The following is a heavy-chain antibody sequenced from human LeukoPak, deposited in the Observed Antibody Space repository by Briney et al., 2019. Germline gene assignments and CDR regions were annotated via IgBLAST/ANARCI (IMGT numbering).Heavy chain of an antibody. CDR1: GGSISSYY. D-gene: IGHD2-2*01. Sequence: SETLSLTCTVSGGSISSYYWSWIRQPAGKGLEWIGRIYTSGSTNYNPSLKSRVTMSVDTSKNQFSLKLSSVTAADTAVYYCARDAIVVVPAAYYYYYMDVWGKGTTVTVSS. J-gene: IGHJ6*03. CDR3: ARDAIVVVPAAYYYYYMDV. CDR2: IYTSGST. V-gene: IGHV4-4*07.